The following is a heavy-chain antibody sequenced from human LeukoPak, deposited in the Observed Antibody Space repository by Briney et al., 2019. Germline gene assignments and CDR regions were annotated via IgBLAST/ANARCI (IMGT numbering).Heavy chain of an antibody. V-gene: IGHV4-59*01. D-gene: IGHD3-16*01. J-gene: IGHJ5*02. CDR3: AREGGSPNWSDP. CDR2: IDHTGST. Sequence: SETLSLTCTVSDDSITIYYWSWIRQPPGKGLEWIGYIDHTGSTNYNPSLKSRVTISRDTSKNHFSLELSSATAADTAVYYCAREGGSPNWSDPWGQGTLVTVSS. CDR1: DDSITIYY.